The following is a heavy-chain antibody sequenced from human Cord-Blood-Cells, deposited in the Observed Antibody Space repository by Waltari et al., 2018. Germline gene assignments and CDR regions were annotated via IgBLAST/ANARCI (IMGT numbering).Heavy chain of an antibody. J-gene: IGHJ6*03. CDR3: ARNGGGGSYYYYYYMDV. Sequence: QVQLVQSGAEVKKPGSSVKVSCKASGGTFSSYAISWVRQAPGQGLEWMGRIIPILGIANYAQKFQGRGTITADKSTSTAYMELSSLRSEDTAVYYCARNGGGGSYYYYYYMDVWGKGTTVTVSS. V-gene: IGHV1-69*09. CDR1: GGTFSSYA. CDR2: IIPILGIA. D-gene: IGHD1-26*01.